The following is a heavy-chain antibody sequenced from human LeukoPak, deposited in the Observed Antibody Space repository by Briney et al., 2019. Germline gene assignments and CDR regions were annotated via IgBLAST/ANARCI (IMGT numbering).Heavy chain of an antibody. CDR1: GGSFSGYY. Sequence: SETLSLTCAVYGGSFSGYYWSWIREPPGKGLEWIGEINHSGSTNYNPSLKSRVSISVDTSKNQFSLKLSSVTAADTAVYYCARRGTYYYGMDVWGKGTTVTVSS. J-gene: IGHJ6*04. V-gene: IGHV4-34*01. CDR3: ARRGTYYYGMDV. CDR2: INHSGST.